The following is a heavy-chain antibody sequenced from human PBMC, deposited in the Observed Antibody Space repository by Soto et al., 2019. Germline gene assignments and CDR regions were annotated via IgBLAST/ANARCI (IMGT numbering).Heavy chain of an antibody. Sequence: FRLVHFGAGGKKPGASVRFSGKVLGYRFITYGVVGGRQAPGQGLVWWGWISTYNGNTRYAERLQGRVTMTTDTTTNTAYMELRNLRSDDTAVYYCARGPTDYYDNSANYFLDYWGQGTLVTVSS. J-gene: IGHJ4*02. D-gene: IGHD3-22*01. CDR1: GYRFITYG. CDR3: ARGPTDYYDNSANYFLDY. CDR2: ISTYNGNT. V-gene: IGHV1-18*01.